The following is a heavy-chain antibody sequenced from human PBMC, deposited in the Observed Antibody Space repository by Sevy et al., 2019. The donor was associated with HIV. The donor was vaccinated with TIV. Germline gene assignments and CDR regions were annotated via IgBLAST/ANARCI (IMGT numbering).Heavy chain of an antibody. CDR1: GGSISSGDYY. Sequence: SETLSLTCTVSGGSISSGDYYWSWIRQPPGKGLEWIGYIYYSGSTYYNPSLKIRVTISVDTSKNQFSLKLSSVTAADTAVYYCARAEWIQLWLEGGNWFDLWGQRTLVTVSS. CDR2: IYYSGST. V-gene: IGHV4-30-4*01. D-gene: IGHD5-18*01. CDR3: ARAEWIQLWLEGGNWFDL. J-gene: IGHJ5*02.